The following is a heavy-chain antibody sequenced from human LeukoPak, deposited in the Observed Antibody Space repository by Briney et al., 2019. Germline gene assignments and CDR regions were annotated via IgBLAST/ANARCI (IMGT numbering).Heavy chain of an antibody. Sequence: PSETLSLTCTVSGGSISSYYWSWIRQPPGKGLEWIGYIYYSGSTNYNPSLKSRATISVDTSKNQFSLKLSSVTAADTAVYYCARDTAMATGYYYYMDVWGKGTTVTISS. CDR1: GGSISSYY. V-gene: IGHV4-59*01. J-gene: IGHJ6*03. CDR2: IYYSGST. D-gene: IGHD5-18*01. CDR3: ARDTAMATGYYYYMDV.